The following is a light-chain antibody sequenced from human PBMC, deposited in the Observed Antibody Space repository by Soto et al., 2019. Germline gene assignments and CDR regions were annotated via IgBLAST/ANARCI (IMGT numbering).Light chain of an antibody. CDR3: AAWDDSLSGGV. CDR1: SSNIGRNT. Sequence: QSVLTQPPSASGTPGQRITISCSGSSSNIGRNTVNWFQQVPGTAPKLLIYNNYQRPSGVPDRFSGSKSGTSASLAISGLQSEDETDYYCAAWDDSLSGGVFGGGTKLTVL. CDR2: NNY. V-gene: IGLV1-44*01. J-gene: IGLJ3*02.